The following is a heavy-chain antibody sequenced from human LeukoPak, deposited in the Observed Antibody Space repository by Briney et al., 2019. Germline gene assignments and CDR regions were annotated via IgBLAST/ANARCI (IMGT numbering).Heavy chain of an antibody. CDR3: ARSWGSDWYFDL. Sequence: ASVKVSCKASGYTFINNDINWVRQATGQGLEWMGWINPNSGATKYAQKFQGRVTMTRDTSISTAYMESSRLRSDDTAVYYCARSWGSDWYFDLWGRGTLVTVSS. D-gene: IGHD7-27*01. J-gene: IGHJ2*01. CDR2: INPNSGAT. V-gene: IGHV1-2*02. CDR1: GYTFINND.